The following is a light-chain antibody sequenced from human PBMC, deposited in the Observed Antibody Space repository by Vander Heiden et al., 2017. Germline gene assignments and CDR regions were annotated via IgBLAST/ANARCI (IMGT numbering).Light chain of an antibody. CDR1: QTVTSNY. Sequence: EIVLTQSPGTLSLSPGERATLSCRASQTVTSNYLAWNQQKPGQAPRLLIYGAARRATGIPDRISGSGSGTDFTLTISRLEPEDFAVYYCHHDDRSSWTVGQGTKVEIK. CDR3: HHDDRSSWT. J-gene: IGKJ1*01. V-gene: IGKV3-20*01. CDR2: GAA.